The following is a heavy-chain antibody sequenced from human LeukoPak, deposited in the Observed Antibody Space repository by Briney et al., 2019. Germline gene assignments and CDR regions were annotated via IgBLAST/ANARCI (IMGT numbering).Heavy chain of an antibody. V-gene: IGHV3-9*01. J-gene: IGHJ4*02. CDR3: VKERDYYFDY. Sequence: PGRSLRLSCAASGFNFDDYAMHWVRQTPEKGLEWVSGITWNSGTIAYAYSVKGRFIISRDNAKNSLYLQMNSLRPEDTALYYCVKERDYYFDYWGQGTLVTVSS. CDR1: GFNFDDYA. CDR2: ITWNSGTI. D-gene: IGHD2-21*02.